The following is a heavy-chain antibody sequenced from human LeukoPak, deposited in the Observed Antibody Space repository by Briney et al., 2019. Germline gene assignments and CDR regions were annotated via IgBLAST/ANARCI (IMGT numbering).Heavy chain of an antibody. D-gene: IGHD3-22*01. Sequence: GRSLRLSCAASGFTFSSYGMHWVRQAPGKGLEWVAVISYDGSNKYYADSVKGRFTISRDNSKNTLYLQMNSLRAEDTAVYYCAKENYYDSSGYQNWAQGTLVTVSS. CDR1: GFTFSSYG. J-gene: IGHJ4*02. CDR3: AKENYYDSSGYQN. CDR2: ISYDGSNK. V-gene: IGHV3-30*18.